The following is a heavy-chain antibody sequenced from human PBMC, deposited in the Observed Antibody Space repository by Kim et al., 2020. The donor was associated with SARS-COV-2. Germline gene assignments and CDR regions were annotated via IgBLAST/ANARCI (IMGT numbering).Heavy chain of an antibody. CDR1: GGTFSSYA. CDR3: ARDRCGGDCYQYFDY. Sequence: SVKVSCKASGGTFSSYAISWVRQAPGQGLEWMGGIIPIFGTANYAQKFQGRVTITADESTSTAYMELSSLRSEDTAVYYCARDRCGGDCYQYFDYWGQGTLVTVSS. D-gene: IGHD2-21*02. V-gene: IGHV1-69*13. J-gene: IGHJ4*02. CDR2: IIPIFGTA.